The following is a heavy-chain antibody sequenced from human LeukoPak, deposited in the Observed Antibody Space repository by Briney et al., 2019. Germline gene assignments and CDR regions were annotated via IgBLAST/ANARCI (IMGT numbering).Heavy chain of an antibody. Sequence: RASVKVSCKASGYTFTGYYMHWVRQAPGQGLEWMGWINPNSGGTNYAQKFQGRVTMTRDTSISTAYMELSRLRSDDTAVYYCARDKSSFDYYYYMDVWGKGTTVTVSS. CDR1: GYTFTGYY. CDR3: ARDKSSFDYYYYMDV. CDR2: INPNSGGT. V-gene: IGHV1-2*02. J-gene: IGHJ6*03.